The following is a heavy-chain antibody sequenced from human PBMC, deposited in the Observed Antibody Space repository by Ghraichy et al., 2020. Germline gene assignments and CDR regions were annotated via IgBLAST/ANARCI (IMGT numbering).Heavy chain of an antibody. D-gene: IGHD2-8*01. CDR3: ARAAVSAVRFDN. Sequence: SETLSLTCTVSGASINSYSHYWAWLRQPPGGGLEWLGGAHYRGTTYYDPSLDSRVSISLDTSKGQISLSLKSVTAADTALYFCARAAVSAVRFDNWGRGTRVAVSS. V-gene: IGHV4-39*01. CDR2: AHYRGTT. J-gene: IGHJ4*02. CDR1: GASINSYSHY.